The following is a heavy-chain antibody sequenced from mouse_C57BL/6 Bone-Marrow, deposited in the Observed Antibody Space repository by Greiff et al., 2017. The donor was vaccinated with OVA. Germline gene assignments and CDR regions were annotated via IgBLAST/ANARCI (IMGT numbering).Heavy chain of an antibody. CDR2: IYIGNGYT. CDR1: GYTFTSYG. J-gene: IGHJ1*03. V-gene: IGHV1-58*01. D-gene: IGHD1-1*01. CDR3: ARAHYYGRSPTEYFDV. Sequence: VQLKESGAELVRPGSSVKMSCKTSGYTFTSYGINWVKQRPGQGLEWIGYIYIGNGYTEYNEKFKGKATLTSDTSSSTAYMQLSSLTSEDSAIYFCARAHYYGRSPTEYFDVWGTGTTVTVSS.